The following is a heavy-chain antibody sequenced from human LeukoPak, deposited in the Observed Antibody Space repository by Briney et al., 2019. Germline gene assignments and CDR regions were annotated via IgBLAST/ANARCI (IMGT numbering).Heavy chain of an antibody. CDR1: GYTLTELS. J-gene: IGHJ4*02. Sequence: ASVKVSCKVSGYTLTELSMHWVRQAPGKGLEWMGGFDPEDGETIYAQKFQGRVTMTEDTSTDTAYMELSSLRSEDTAVYCCATGVGTYYDILTGYSPRGWGQGTLVTVSS. CDR2: FDPEDGET. CDR3: ATGVGTYYDILTGYSPRG. D-gene: IGHD3-9*01. V-gene: IGHV1-24*01.